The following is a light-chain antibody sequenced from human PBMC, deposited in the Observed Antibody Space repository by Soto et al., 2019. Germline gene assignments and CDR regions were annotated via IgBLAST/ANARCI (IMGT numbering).Light chain of an antibody. CDR2: LGS. J-gene: IGKJ5*01. CDR1: QSLLYSNGYNY. V-gene: IGKV2-28*01. CDR3: MQALQTPLIT. Sequence: DMVMTQSPLSLPVTPGEPASISFRSSQSLLYSNGYNYLDWYLQKPGQSPQLLIYLGSNRSSGVPDRFSGSGSGTDFTLKISRVEAEDVGVYYCMQALQTPLITFGQGTRLEIK.